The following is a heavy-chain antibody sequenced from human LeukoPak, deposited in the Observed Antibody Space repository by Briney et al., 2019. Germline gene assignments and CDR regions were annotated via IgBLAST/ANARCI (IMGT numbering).Heavy chain of an antibody. J-gene: IGHJ6*03. CDR3: ARAPLTPYYYGSGGRYYYYMDV. CDR2: INPNSGGT. Sequence: ASVKVSCKASGYTFTGYYMHWVRQAPGQGLEWMGWINPNSGGTNYAQKFQGRVTMTRDTSISTAYMELSRLRSDDTAVYYCARAPLTPYYYGSGGRYYYYMDVWGKGTTVTVSS. CDR1: GYTFTGYY. D-gene: IGHD3-10*01. V-gene: IGHV1-2*02.